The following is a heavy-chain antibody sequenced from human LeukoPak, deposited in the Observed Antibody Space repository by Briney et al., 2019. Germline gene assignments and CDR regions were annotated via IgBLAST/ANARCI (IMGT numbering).Heavy chain of an antibody. D-gene: IGHD3-22*01. V-gene: IGHV3-30-3*01. CDR3: ARGYYYDSSGPPLDFDY. CDR1: RFTFSSSA. J-gene: IGHJ4*02. CDR2: ISYDGSNK. Sequence: GGSLRLSCAASRFTFSSSAMSWVRQVPGKGLEWVAVISYDGSNKYYADSVKGRFTISRDNSKNTLYLQMNSLRAEDTAVYYCARGYYYDSSGPPLDFDYWGQGTLVTVSS.